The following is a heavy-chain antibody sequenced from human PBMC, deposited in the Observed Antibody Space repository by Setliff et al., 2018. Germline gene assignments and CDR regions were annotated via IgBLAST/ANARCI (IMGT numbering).Heavy chain of an antibody. Sequence: ASVKVSCKASGYTFTGYYMHWVRQAPGQGLEWMGWISAYNGNTNYAQKLQGRVTMTTDTSTNTAYMEVRSLGSDDTAMYYCARVLNWFDPWGQGTLVTVSS. CDR3: ARVLNWFDP. D-gene: IGHD1-26*01. V-gene: IGHV1-18*04. CDR2: ISAYNGNT. J-gene: IGHJ5*02. CDR1: GYTFTGYY.